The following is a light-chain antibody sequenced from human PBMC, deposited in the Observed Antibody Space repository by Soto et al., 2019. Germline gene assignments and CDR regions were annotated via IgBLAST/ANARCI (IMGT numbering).Light chain of an antibody. J-gene: IGKJ4*01. V-gene: IGKV3-20*01. CDR2: GAS. CDR1: QSVSSSY. CDR3: QQYGSSPRT. Sequence: EIVLTQSPGTLSLSPGERATLSCRASQSVSSSYLAWYQQKPGQAPRLLIYGASSRATGIPDRFSGSGYGTDFTLPISRLEPEDFAVYYCQQYGSSPRTFGGGTKVEIK.